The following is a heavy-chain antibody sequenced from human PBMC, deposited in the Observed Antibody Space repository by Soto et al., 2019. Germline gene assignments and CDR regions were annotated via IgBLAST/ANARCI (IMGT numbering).Heavy chain of an antibody. CDR3: ATAGRLGELSLGGYYYYYGMDV. J-gene: IGHJ6*02. CDR2: FDPEDGET. CDR1: GYTLTELS. D-gene: IGHD3-16*02. V-gene: IGHV1-24*01. Sequence: ASVKVSCKVSGYTLTELSMHWVRQAPGKGLEWMGGFDPEDGETIYAQKFQGRVTMTEDTSTDTAYMELSSLRSEDTAVYYCATAGRLGELSLGGYYYYYGMDVWGQGTTVTVSS.